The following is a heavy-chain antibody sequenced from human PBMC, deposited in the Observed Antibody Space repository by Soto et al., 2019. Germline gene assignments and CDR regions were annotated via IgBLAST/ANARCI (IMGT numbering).Heavy chain of an antibody. CDR2: IIPVFGTA. D-gene: IGHD3-22*01. Sequence: QVQLVQSGAEVKKPGSSVKVSCKASGGTFSSYAISWVRQDPGQGLELMGGIIPVFGTANYAQKFQGRVKIIADESTSTTYMELSSLRSEDTAVYFCARPSYYDSSGYYSGSHAFDIWGQGTMVTVSS. V-gene: IGHV1-69*01. J-gene: IGHJ3*02. CDR3: ARPSYYDSSGYYSGSHAFDI. CDR1: GGTFSSYA.